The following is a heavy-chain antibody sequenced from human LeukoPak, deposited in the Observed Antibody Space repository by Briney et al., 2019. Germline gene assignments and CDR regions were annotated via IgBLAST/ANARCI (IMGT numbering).Heavy chain of an antibody. CDR1: GFTFSTFA. D-gene: IGHD6-13*01. Sequence: GGSLRLSCEASGFTFSTFAMIWVRQPPGKGLEWVSSIFPSGGEIHYADSVRGRFTISRDNSKSTLFLQMNSLRAEDTAVYYCARVAEAAAFDYWGQGTLVTVSS. J-gene: IGHJ4*02. CDR2: IFPSGGEI. V-gene: IGHV3-23*01. CDR3: ARVAEAAAFDY.